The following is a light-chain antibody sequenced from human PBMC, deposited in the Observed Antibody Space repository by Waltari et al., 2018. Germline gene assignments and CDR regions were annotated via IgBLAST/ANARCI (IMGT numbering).Light chain of an antibody. V-gene: IGKV3-20*01. CDR3: QKYVDLPAT. CDR1: QSVSRS. CDR2: DAS. J-gene: IGKJ1*01. Sequence: EIVLTQSPGTLSLSPGERATLSCRARQSVSRSLAWYQQKPGQAPRLLIYDASSRATGIPDRFGGSGSGTDFSLTISRLEPEDFAVYYCQKYVDLPATFGQGTKVEIK.